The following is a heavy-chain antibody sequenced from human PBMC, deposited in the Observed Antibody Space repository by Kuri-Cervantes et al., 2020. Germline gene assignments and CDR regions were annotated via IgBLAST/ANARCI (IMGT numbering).Heavy chain of an antibody. Sequence: SETLSLTCAVSGGSISSGGYSWSWIRQPPGKGLEWIGYIYHSGSTYYNPSLKSRVTISVDTSKNQFSLKLSSVTAADTAVYYCASLGIAVAGTSVWGQGTLVTVSS. J-gene: IGHJ4*02. V-gene: IGHV4-30-2*01. CDR3: ASLGIAVAGTSV. D-gene: IGHD6-19*01. CDR2: IYHSGST. CDR1: GGSISSGGYS.